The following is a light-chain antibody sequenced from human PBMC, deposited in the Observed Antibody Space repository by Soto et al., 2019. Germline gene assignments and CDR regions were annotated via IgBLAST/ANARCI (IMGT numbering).Light chain of an antibody. Sequence: EIVLTQSPATLSLSPGERATLSCRASQSVNSYLAWYQQKPGQAPRLLIYDASNRATGIPARFSGSGSGTDFTLTISSLEPEDFAVDYGQPRSNWLYTFGQGTKLEIK. CDR1: QSVNSY. CDR3: QPRSNWLYT. V-gene: IGKV3-11*01. CDR2: DAS. J-gene: IGKJ2*01.